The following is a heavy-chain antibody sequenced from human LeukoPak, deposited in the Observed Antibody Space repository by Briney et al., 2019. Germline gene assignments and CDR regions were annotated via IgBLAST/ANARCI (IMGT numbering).Heavy chain of an antibody. CDR2: IYTGDSDT. J-gene: IGHJ6*02. CDR3: ARHPYCSSTSCYVDV. Sequence: GESLKISCKGSGYSFTGYWIGWVRQMPGKDLEWMGIIYTGDSDTRYSPSFQGQVTISADKSISTAYLQWSSLKASDAAMYYCARHPYCSSTSCYVDVWGQGTTVTVSS. V-gene: IGHV5-51*01. CDR1: GYSFTGYW. D-gene: IGHD2-2*01.